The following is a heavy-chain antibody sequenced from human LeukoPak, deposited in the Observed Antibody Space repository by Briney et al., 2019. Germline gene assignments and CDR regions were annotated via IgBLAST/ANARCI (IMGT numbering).Heavy chain of an antibody. CDR1: GYTFTSYD. J-gene: IGHJ1*01. Sequence: ASVKVSCKASGYTFTSYDINWVRQPTGQGLEWMGWMNPNSGNTGYAQKFQGRVTMTRNTSISTAYMELSSLRSEDTAVYYCARVSSGWYQEGAEYFQHWGQGTLVTISS. V-gene: IGHV1-8*01. CDR3: ARVSSGWYQEGAEYFQH. D-gene: IGHD6-19*01. CDR2: MNPNSGNT.